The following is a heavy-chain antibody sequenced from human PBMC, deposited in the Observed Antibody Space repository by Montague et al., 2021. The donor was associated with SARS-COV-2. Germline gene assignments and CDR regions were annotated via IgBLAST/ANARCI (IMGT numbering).Heavy chain of an antibody. V-gene: IGHV4-39*01. CDR3: ARESLHLTGYYNDYFDY. Sequence: SETLSLTCTVTGGPISGSSDYWGWIRQSPGKGLEWIASVDYSGNTYYSPSLKSRLTISVDTSKNQFSLKLNSVTAADTAVYYCARESLHLTGYYNDYFDYRGQGTLVTVSS. CDR1: GGPISGSSDY. J-gene: IGHJ4*02. CDR2: VDYSGNT. D-gene: IGHD3-9*01.